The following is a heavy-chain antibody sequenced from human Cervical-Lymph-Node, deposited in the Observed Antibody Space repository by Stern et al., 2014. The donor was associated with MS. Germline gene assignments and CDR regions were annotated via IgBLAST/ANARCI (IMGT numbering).Heavy chain of an antibody. J-gene: IGHJ5*02. Sequence: EVQLLESGAEVKKPGESLKISCKGSGYPFSNFWIAWVRQMPGKGLEGMGLIYPGDSDAKYSPSFQGQVTISADKSISTVYLQWSRLKASDTAMYYCARRNTGGLGSGFDPWGQGTLVTVSS. CDR1: GYPFSNFW. V-gene: IGHV5-51*01. CDR2: IYPGDSDA. D-gene: IGHD3-16*01. CDR3: ARRNTGGLGSGFDP.